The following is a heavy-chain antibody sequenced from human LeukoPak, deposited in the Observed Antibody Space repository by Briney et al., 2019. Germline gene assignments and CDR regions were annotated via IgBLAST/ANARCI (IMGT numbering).Heavy chain of an antibody. CDR1: GYTFTGYY. CDR2: INPNSGGT. D-gene: IGHD3-22*01. CDR3: ARGQYYYDSSGYYYDGPLDY. Sequence: ASVKVSCKASGYTFTGYYMHWVRQAPGQGLEWMGRINPNSGGTNYAQKFQGRVTMTRDTSISTAYMELSRLRSDDTAVYYCARGQYYYDSSGYYYDGPLDYWGQGTLVTVSS. V-gene: IGHV1-2*02. J-gene: IGHJ4*02.